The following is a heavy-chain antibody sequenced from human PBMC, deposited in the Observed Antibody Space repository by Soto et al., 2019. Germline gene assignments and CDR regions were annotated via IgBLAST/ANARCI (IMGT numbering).Heavy chain of an antibody. D-gene: IGHD3-3*01. CDR3: ARGLWSGYYVYYYYGMDV. Sequence: PSETLSLTCAVYGGSFSGYYWSWIRQPPGKGLEWIGEINHSGSTNYNPSLKSRVTISVDTSKNQFSLKLSSVTAADTAVYYCARGLWSGYYVYYYYGMDVWGQGTTVTVSS. CDR1: GGSFSGYY. CDR2: INHSGST. J-gene: IGHJ6*02. V-gene: IGHV4-34*01.